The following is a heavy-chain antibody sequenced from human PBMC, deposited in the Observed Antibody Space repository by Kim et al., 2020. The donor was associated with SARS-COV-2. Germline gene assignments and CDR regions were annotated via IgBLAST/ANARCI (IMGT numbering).Heavy chain of an antibody. CDR3: ARGGPFSGSGSPFDY. J-gene: IGHJ4*02. V-gene: IGHV1-3*01. Sequence: DKVDGRLTITRDTSASATSLELSSLTSEDTAVYYCARGGPFSGSGSPFDYWGQGTLVTVSS. D-gene: IGHD3-10*01.